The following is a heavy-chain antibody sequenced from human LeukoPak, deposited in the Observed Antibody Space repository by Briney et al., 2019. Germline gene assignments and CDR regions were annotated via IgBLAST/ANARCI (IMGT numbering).Heavy chain of an antibody. CDR1: GFTFSDAW. V-gene: IGHV3-15*01. CDR3: TTLGYSYGQFDY. Sequence: GGSLRLSCAASGFTFSDAWMTWVRLAPGKGLEWVGRIKSQTDGGTKDYAAPVKGRFTISRDDSKNTLYLQMNSLKTEDAAMYYCTTLGYSYGQFDYWGQGTLVTVSS. D-gene: IGHD5-18*01. J-gene: IGHJ4*02. CDR2: IKSQTDGGTK.